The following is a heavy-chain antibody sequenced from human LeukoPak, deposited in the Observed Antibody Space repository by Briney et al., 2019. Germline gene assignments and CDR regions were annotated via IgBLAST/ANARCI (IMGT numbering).Heavy chain of an antibody. V-gene: IGHV3-30*18. Sequence: GGSLRLSCAASGFTFSSYGMHGVRQAPGKGLEWVAVISYDGSNKYYADSVKGRFTISRGNSKNTLYLQMNSLRAEDTAVYYCAKGYYGSGSYYNIYFDYWGQGTLVTVSS. CDR3: AKGYYGSGSYYNIYFDY. CDR1: GFTFSSYG. J-gene: IGHJ4*02. D-gene: IGHD3-10*01. CDR2: ISYDGSNK.